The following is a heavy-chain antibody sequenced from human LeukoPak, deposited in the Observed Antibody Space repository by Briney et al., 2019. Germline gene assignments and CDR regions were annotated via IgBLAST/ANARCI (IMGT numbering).Heavy chain of an antibody. CDR3: ARGTYGYYMAV. CDR1: NYSISNSLY. D-gene: IGHD4-17*01. CDR2: IYRSGST. Sequence: SETLSLTCSGSNYSISNSLYWGWIRQPPRKGLEWIGSIYRSGSTFYNPSLKSRVTISLDTSKNQFSLKLSSVTAADTAVYFCARGTYGYYMAVWGKGTTVTVSS. J-gene: IGHJ6*03. V-gene: IGHV4-38-2*02.